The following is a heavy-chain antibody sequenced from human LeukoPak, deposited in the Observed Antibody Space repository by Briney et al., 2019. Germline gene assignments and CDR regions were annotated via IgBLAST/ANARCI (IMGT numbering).Heavy chain of an antibody. CDR1: GFTFSSYG. V-gene: IGHV3-33*01. CDR3: ARGYRGFGELLDY. D-gene: IGHD3-10*01. J-gene: IGHJ4*02. Sequence: QPGGSLGLSCAASGFTFSSYGMHWVRQAPGKGLEWVAVIWYDGNNKYYADSVKGRFTISRDNSKNTLYLQMNGLRAEDTAIYYCARGYRGFGELLDYWGQGTLVTVSS. CDR2: IWYDGNNK.